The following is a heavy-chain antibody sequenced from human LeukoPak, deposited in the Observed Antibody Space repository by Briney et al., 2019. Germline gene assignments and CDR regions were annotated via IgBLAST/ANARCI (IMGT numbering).Heavy chain of an antibody. D-gene: IGHD6-19*01. CDR1: GLTFSSYA. Sequence: GGSLRLSCAFSGLTFSSYAMTWVRQAPGKGLEWVSVISGGGTSTYYADSVKGRFTISNDNSRNTLYLQMNSLRAEDTAVYYCAKTFIAVANPIDYWGQGTLVTVSS. CDR3: AKTFIAVANPIDY. CDR2: ISGGGTST. V-gene: IGHV3-23*01. J-gene: IGHJ4*02.